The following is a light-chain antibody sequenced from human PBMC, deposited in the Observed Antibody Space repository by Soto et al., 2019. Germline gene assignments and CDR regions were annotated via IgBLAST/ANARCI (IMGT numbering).Light chain of an antibody. CDR3: QQYNNSSPKT. CDR1: RSVSSN. J-gene: IGKJ1*01. CDR2: GAS. V-gene: IGKV3-15*01. Sequence: IVMTQSPAPMSVSPGASATLSCRASRSVSSNLAWYQQTPGPAPRLLIYGASPRATGLPARFSASGSGPEYSLTISSLQSEEVAVSYCQQYNNSSPKTFGQGTKVDIK.